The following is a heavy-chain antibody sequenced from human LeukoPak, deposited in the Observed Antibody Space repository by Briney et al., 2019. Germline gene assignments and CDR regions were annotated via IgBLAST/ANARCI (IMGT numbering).Heavy chain of an antibody. V-gene: IGHV3-23*01. D-gene: IGHD1-1*01. CDR2: ISGGGGST. CDR3: AKDGTSGTWDN. CDR1: GFTFSTNA. Sequence: GGSLLLSCVASGFTFSTNAMSWGRPAPGKGLEWVSAISGGGGSTFYADSVKGRFTISRDNSKSTLYLQLNSLKTEDTALYYCAKDGTSGTWDNWGQGTLVTVSS. J-gene: IGHJ4*02.